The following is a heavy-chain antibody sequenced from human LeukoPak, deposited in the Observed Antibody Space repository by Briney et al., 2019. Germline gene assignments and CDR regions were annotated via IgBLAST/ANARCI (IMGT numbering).Heavy chain of an antibody. V-gene: IGHV1-18*01. D-gene: IGHD3-10*01. Sequence: ASVKVSCKASGYTFTSYGISWVRQAPGQGLEWMGWISANDGNTDYPQKLQGRVAMTTDTSTSTAYMELRSLRSDDTAVYYCARESHVTREDYWGQGTLVTVSS. CDR2: ISANDGNT. J-gene: IGHJ4*02. CDR3: ARESHVTREDY. CDR1: GYTFTSYG.